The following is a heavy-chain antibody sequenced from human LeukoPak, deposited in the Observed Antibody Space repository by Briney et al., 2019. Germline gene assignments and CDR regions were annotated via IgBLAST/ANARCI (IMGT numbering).Heavy chain of an antibody. Sequence: SETLSLTCTVSGSSISSYYWSWIRQPPGKGLECIGYIHYTGSTNYNASLKSRVTISVDTSKNQFSLKLNSVTAADTAVYYCARGGYYGSGNDFRFDPWGQGTLVTVSS. D-gene: IGHD3-10*01. CDR3: ARGGYYGSGNDFRFDP. CDR2: IHYTGST. V-gene: IGHV4-59*01. CDR1: GSSISSYY. J-gene: IGHJ5*02.